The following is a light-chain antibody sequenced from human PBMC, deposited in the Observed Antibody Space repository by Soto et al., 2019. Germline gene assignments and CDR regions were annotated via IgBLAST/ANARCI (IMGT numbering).Light chain of an antibody. CDR3: SSYTPSNTLV. V-gene: IGLV2-14*01. Sequence: SALTQPASVSGSPGQSITISCAGTSSDVGGFNYVSWYQQFPGKAPKLMIYEVSNRPSGVSNRFSGSKSGNTASLTISGLQAEDEGDYYCSSYTPSNTLVFGTGTKVTVL. CDR1: SSDVGGFNY. CDR2: EVS. J-gene: IGLJ1*01.